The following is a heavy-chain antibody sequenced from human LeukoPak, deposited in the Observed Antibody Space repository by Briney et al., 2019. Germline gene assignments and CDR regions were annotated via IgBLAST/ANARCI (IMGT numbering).Heavy chain of an antibody. V-gene: IGHV3-7*04. D-gene: IGHD6-19*01. Sequence: PGGSLTLSCAASGFTFTTNWMSWVRQTPGKGLEWVANVKEDGSKIYYVDSVRGRFTISRDNAKNSLYLQMDSLRAEDTAVYYCARESTVAGTVFDFWGQGTLVAVSS. CDR3: ARESTVAGTVFDF. CDR1: GFTFTTNW. J-gene: IGHJ4*02. CDR2: VKEDGSKI.